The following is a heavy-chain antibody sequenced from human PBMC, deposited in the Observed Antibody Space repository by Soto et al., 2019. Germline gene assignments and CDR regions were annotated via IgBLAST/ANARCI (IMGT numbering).Heavy chain of an antibody. D-gene: IGHD3-3*01. J-gene: IGHJ6*02. CDR2: IIPIFGTA. CDR3: ASAIRFLEWLFVGMDV. V-gene: IGHV1-69*01. CDR1: GGTFSSYA. Sequence: QVQLVQSGAEVKKPGSSVKVSCKASGGTFSSYAISWVRQAPGQGLEWMGGIIPIFGTANYAQQFQGRVTITADESTSTAYMELSSLRSEDTAVYYCASAIRFLEWLFVGMDVWGQGTTVTVSS.